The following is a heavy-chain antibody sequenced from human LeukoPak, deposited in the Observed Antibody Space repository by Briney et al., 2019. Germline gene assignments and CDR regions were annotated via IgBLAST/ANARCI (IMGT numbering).Heavy chain of an antibody. CDR2: MSKRSSHI. Sequence: PGGSLRLSCVGSGFTFSDYSMTWFRQAPGKGLEWVSSMSKRSSHIYYADSVTGRFSISRDNAKSALYLQMNGLRAEDTAVYFCAREFDRTEVRVGIDSWGQGTLVTVSS. CDR3: AREFDRTEVRVGIDS. J-gene: IGHJ4*02. D-gene: IGHD3-22*01. V-gene: IGHV3-21*06. CDR1: GFTFSDYS.